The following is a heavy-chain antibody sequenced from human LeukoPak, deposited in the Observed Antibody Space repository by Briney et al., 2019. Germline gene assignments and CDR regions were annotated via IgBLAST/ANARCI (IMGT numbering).Heavy chain of an antibody. CDR1: GFTFSSYA. V-gene: IGHV3-23*01. CDR3: AKAEDIVVVVAATSFDY. D-gene: IGHD2-15*01. CDR2: ISGSGGST. Sequence: GGSLRLSCAASGFTFSSYAMSWVRQAPGKGLEWVSAISGSGGSTYYADSVKGRFTISRDNSKNTLYLQMNSLRAEDTAVYYCAKAEDIVVVVAATSFDYWGREPWSPSPQ. J-gene: IGHJ4*02.